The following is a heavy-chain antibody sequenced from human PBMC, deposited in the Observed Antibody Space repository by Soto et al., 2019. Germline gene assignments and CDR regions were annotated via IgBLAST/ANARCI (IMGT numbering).Heavy chain of an antibody. V-gene: IGHV3-15*01. D-gene: IGHD3-10*01. CDR1: GFTFSNAW. Sequence: EVQLVESGGGLVKPGGSLRLSCAASGFTFSNAWMSWVRQAPGKGREWVGRIKSKTDGGTTDYAEPVKGRFTISRDDSKNTLYLQMNSLKTEDTAVYYCTTDPYYGSGSLDPWGQGTLVTVSS. CDR2: IKSKTDGGTT. J-gene: IGHJ5*02. CDR3: TTDPYYGSGSLDP.